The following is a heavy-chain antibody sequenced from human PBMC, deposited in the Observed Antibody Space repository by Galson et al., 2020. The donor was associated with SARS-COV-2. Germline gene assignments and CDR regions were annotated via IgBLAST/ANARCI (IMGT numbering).Heavy chain of an antibody. CDR2: MSGSGSST. CDR1: GITFSSYV. V-gene: IGHV3-23*01. Sequence: GGSLRLSCAASGITFSSYVISWVRQAQGPGLEWVSGMSGSGSSTYYSDSVKGRVTISRDNSKNTLYLQMSSLRAEYTAVFYCAKQTGSGGGDFDYWGQGTLVTVSS. CDR3: AKQTGSGGGDFDY. D-gene: IGHD1-1*01. J-gene: IGHJ4*02.